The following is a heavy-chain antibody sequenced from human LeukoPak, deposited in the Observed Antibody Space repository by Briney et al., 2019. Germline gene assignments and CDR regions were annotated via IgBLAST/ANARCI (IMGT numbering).Heavy chain of an antibody. CDR2: ISYDGSDK. CDR3: ARARGRGAVAGTCGF. Sequence: GGSLRLSCAASGFTFSNYAMHWVRQAPGKGLEWVAIISYDGSDKYYADSVKGRFTISRDNSKNTLYLQMNTLRAEDTAVYYCARARGRGAVAGTCGFWGQGTLVTVSS. V-gene: IGHV3-30*04. D-gene: IGHD6-19*01. J-gene: IGHJ4*02. CDR1: GFTFSNYA.